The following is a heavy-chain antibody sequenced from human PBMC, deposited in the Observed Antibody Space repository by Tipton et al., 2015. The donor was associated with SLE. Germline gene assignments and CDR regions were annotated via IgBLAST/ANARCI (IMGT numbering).Heavy chain of an antibody. CDR3: ASGGCGIGGRCYSGNWFDP. Sequence: SLRLSCAASGFTFSSYAMHWVRQAPGKGLEWVAVISYDGSNKYYADSVKGRFTISRDNSKNTLYLQMNSLRAEDTAVYYCASGGCGIGGRCYSGNWFDPWGQGTLVTVSS. CDR1: GFTFSSYA. J-gene: IGHJ5*02. D-gene: IGHD2-15*01. CDR2: ISYDGSNK. V-gene: IGHV3-30-3*01.